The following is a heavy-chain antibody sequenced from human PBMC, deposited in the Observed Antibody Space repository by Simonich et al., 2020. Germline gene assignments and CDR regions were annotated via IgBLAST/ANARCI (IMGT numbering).Heavy chain of an antibody. CDR3: ARDGLGTAYYYYMDV. CDR1: GFTFSSYW. Sequence: EVQLVESGGGLVQPGGSLRLSCAASGFTFSSYWMSWVRQAPGKGVGWVANIKQDGSEKYYVDSVKGRFTIPRDNAKNSLYLQMNSLGAEDTAVYYCARDGLGTAYYYYMDVWGKGTTVTVSS. CDR2: IKQDGSEK. V-gene: IGHV3-7*01. J-gene: IGHJ6*03. D-gene: IGHD7-27*01.